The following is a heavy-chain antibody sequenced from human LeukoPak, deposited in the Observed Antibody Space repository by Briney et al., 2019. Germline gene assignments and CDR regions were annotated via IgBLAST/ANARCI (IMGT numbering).Heavy chain of an antibody. CDR2: ISYDGSNK. Sequence: PGGSLRLSCAASGFTFSSYGMHWVRQAPGKGLEWVAVISYDGSNKYYADSVKGRFTISRDNSKNTLYLQMNSLRAEDTAVYYCARAGRSTSRNYFDYWGQGTLVTVSS. V-gene: IGHV3-30*19. CDR3: ARAGRSTSRNYFDY. D-gene: IGHD2-2*01. J-gene: IGHJ4*02. CDR1: GFTFSSYG.